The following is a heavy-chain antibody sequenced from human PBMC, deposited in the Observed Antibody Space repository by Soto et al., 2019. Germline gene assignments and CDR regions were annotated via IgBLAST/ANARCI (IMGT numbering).Heavy chain of an antibody. V-gene: IGHV3-23*01. CDR2: ISGSGGST. Sequence: GGSLRLSCAASGFTFSSYAMNWVRHGPGKGLEWVSVISGSGGSTYYADSVKGRFTISRDNSKNTLYLQMNSLRAEDTAVYYCASRSSGWYFDYWGQGTLVTVSS. CDR3: ASRSSGWYFDY. J-gene: IGHJ4*02. D-gene: IGHD6-19*01. CDR1: GFTFSSYA.